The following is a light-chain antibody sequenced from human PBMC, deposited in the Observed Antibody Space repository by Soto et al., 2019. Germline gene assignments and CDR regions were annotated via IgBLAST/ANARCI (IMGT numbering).Light chain of an antibody. Sequence: GDRVAITCRASQGIGSYSAWYQQKPGKVPKLLVYATSTLQPGVPCRFSGSGSGTDFTLTSSGLQPEDVATYYCQKYNTVPLTFGQGTKVEIK. CDR2: ATS. V-gene: IGKV1-27*01. J-gene: IGKJ1*01. CDR1: QGIGSY. CDR3: QKYNTVPLT.